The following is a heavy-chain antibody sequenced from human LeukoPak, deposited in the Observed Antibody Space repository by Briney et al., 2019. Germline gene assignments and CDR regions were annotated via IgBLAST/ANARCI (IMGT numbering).Heavy chain of an antibody. Sequence: GRSLRLSCAASGFTFSSYSMNWVRQAPGKGLEWVSSISSSSSYIYYADSVKGRFTISRDNAKNSLYLQMNSLRAEDTAVYYCARRYCSSTSCYNFDYWGQGTLVTVSS. D-gene: IGHD2-2*01. J-gene: IGHJ4*02. V-gene: IGHV3-21*01. CDR1: GFTFSSYS. CDR2: ISSSSSYI. CDR3: ARRYCSSTSCYNFDY.